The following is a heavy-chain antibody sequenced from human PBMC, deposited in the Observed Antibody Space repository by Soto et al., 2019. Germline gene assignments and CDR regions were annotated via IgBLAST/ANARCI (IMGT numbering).Heavy chain of an antibody. CDR3: ARRAVAVSTIREDNWLDP. CDR2: IYYSGST. V-gene: IGHV4-30-4*02. J-gene: IGHJ5*02. Sequence: SETLSLTCTVSGGSISSGDYYWSWIRQPPGKGLEWIGYIYYSGSTYYNPSLESRVTISVDTSKNQFSLKLISMASADTAIYFCARRAVAVSTIREDNWLDPWGQGTLVTVSS. D-gene: IGHD2-21*02. CDR1: GGSISSGDYY.